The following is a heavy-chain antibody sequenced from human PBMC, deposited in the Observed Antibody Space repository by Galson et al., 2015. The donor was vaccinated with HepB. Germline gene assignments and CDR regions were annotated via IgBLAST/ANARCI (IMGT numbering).Heavy chain of an antibody. V-gene: IGHV2-70*01. Sequence: PALVKPTQTLTLTCTFSGFSLSTSGMCVSWIRQPPGKALKWLALIDWDDNKYYTTSLKTRLTISKDTSKNQVVLTMTNMDPVDTATYYCARIRANYCSGGSCYGFDYWGQGTLVTVSS. CDR3: ARIRANYCSGGSCYGFDY. CDR1: GFSLSTSGMC. J-gene: IGHJ4*02. CDR2: IDWDDNK. D-gene: IGHD2-15*01.